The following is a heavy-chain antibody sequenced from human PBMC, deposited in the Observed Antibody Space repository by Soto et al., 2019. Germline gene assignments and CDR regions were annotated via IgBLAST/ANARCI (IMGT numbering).Heavy chain of an antibody. CDR1: GFNVSAYT. CDR2: ISSDGNHK. J-gene: IGHJ4*02. D-gene: IGHD1-26*01. Sequence: QVELVESGGGVVQPGRSLRLSCAASGFNVSAYTMHWVRQAPGKGLEWVAVISSDGNHKYYTDSVKGRFTISRDTSTNTLYLQMNSLRAEDTAVYYCARWEQPLFDYWGQGTLVTVSS. V-gene: IGHV3-30-3*01. CDR3: ARWEQPLFDY.